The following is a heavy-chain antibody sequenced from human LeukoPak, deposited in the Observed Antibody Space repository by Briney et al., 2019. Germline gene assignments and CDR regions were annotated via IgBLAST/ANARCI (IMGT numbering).Heavy chain of an antibody. V-gene: IGHV3-48*04. CDR2: ISSGSGTI. D-gene: IGHD5-12*01. J-gene: IGHJ5*02. Sequence: GGSLRLSCAASGFTFSSYSMNWVRQAPGKGLEYVSYISSGSGTIYYADSVKGRFTISRDNAKNSLYLQMNSLRAEDTAVYYCSRQRSGYDAWGQGTLVTVSS. CDR1: GFTFSSYS. CDR3: SRQRSGYDA.